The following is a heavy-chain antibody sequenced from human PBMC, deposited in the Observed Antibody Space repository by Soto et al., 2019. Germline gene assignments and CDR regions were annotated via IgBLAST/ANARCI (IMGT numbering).Heavy chain of an antibody. D-gene: IGHD5-12*01. CDR3: ARHSASKGWLRYNFDY. J-gene: IGHJ4*02. CDR1: GGSISSSSYY. V-gene: IGHV4-39*01. Sequence: QLQLQESGPGLVKPSETLSLTCTVSGGSISSSSYYWGWIRQPPGKGLEWIGSIYYSGSTYYNPSLKSRVTISVDTSKNQFSLKLSSVTAADTAVYYCARHSASKGWLRYNFDYWGQGTLVTVSS. CDR2: IYYSGST.